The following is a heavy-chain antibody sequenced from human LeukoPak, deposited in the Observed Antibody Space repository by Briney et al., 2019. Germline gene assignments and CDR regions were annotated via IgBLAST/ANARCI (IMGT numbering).Heavy chain of an antibody. CDR1: GFTFSSYA. Sequence: GGSLRLSCAASGFTFSSYAMSWVRQAPGKGLEWVSAISGSGGSTYYADSVKGRFTVSRDYSENTLYLQMNSLRAEDTAVYFCARGGSDTAMAHDYWGQGTLVTVSS. V-gene: IGHV3-23*01. CDR2: ISGSGGST. CDR3: ARGGSDTAMAHDY. J-gene: IGHJ4*02. D-gene: IGHD5-18*01.